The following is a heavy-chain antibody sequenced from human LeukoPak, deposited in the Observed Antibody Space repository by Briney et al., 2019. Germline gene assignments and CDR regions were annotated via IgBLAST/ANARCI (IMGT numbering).Heavy chain of an antibody. CDR3: ARGCGSAICPYFFDN. J-gene: IGHJ4*02. CDR1: GFIFSSYW. CDR2: IRQDGSVN. D-gene: IGHD2-2*01. Sequence: GGSLRLSCEASGFIFSSYWMSWVRQAPGKGLEWVATIRQDGSVNHCVDSVKGRFTVSRDNAWNSLYLQMDSLRVEDTAVYYCARGCGSAICPYFFDNWGQGTLVTLSS. V-gene: IGHV3-7*04.